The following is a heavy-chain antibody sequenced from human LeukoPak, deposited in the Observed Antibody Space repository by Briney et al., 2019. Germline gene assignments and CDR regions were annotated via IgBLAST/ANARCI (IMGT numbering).Heavy chain of an antibody. J-gene: IGHJ4*02. CDR3: ARRASGSYRPFDY. CDR1: GGSISSSSYY. CDR2: IYYSGST. Sequence: SETLSLTCTVSGGSISSSSYYWGWIRQPPGKGLEWIGSIYYSGSTYYNPSLKSRVTISVDTSKNQFSLKLSSVTAADTAVYYCARRASGSYRPFDYWGQGNLATVSS. V-gene: IGHV4-39*07. D-gene: IGHD1-26*01.